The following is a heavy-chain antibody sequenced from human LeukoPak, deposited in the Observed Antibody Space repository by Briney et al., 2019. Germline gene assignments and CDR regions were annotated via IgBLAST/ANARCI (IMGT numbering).Heavy chain of an antibody. J-gene: IGHJ4*02. V-gene: IGHV3-72*01. Sequence: PGGSLRLSCAASGFTFSDHYMDWVRQAPGKGLEWVGRTRNKANSYTTEYAASVKGRFTISRDDSKNSLYLQMNSLKTEDTAVYYCARGFGEFVFDYWGQGTLVTVSS. CDR3: ARGFGEFVFDY. CDR1: GFTFSDHY. CDR2: TRNKANSYTT. D-gene: IGHD3-10*01.